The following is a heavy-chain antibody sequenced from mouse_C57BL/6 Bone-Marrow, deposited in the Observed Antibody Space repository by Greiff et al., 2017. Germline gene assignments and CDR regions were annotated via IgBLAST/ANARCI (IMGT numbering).Heavy chain of an antibody. Sequence: QVQLKESGPELVKPGASVKLSCKASGYTFTSYAINWVKQRPGQGLEWIGWIYPRDGSTKYNEKFKGKATLTVDTSSSTAYMELHSLTSGDSAVYFCARLEFDGSSGDWYCDVWGTGTTVTVSS. CDR3: ARLEFDGSSGDWYCDV. CDR1: GYTFTSYA. V-gene: IGHV1-85*01. D-gene: IGHD1-1*01. CDR2: IYPRDGST. J-gene: IGHJ1*03.